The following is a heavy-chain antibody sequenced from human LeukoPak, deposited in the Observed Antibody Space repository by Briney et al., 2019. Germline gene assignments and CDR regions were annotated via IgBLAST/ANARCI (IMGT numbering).Heavy chain of an antibody. J-gene: IGHJ4*02. CDR1: GFTFSSYW. CDR2: INSDGSST. CDR3: ARGGSYSYQIYFDY. Sequence: HPGGSLRLSCAASGFTFSSYWMHWVRQAPGKGLVWLSRINSDGSSTSYADSVKGRFTISRDNAKNTLYLQMNSLRAEDTAVYYCARGGSYSYQIYFDYWGQGTLVTVSS. D-gene: IGHD1-26*01. V-gene: IGHV3-74*01.